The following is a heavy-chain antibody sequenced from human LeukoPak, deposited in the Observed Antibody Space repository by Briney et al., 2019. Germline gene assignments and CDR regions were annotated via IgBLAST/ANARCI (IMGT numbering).Heavy chain of an antibody. CDR1: GFPFNSYS. J-gene: IGHJ6*02. V-gene: IGHV3-21*01. Sequence: GSLRLSCGASGFPFNSYSLNWVRPAPGKGLEWVSSISSSSSYRYYADSVDGRFTISRDNAKNSQYLQMNSLRAEDTAVYYCARDEGAYGMDVWGQGTTVTVSS. CDR3: ARDEGAYGMDV. CDR2: ISSSSSYR.